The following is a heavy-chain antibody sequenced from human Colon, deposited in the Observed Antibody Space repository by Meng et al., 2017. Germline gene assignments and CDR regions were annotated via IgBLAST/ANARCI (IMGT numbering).Heavy chain of an antibody. Sequence: GGSLRLSCAASGFTFSNYWMHWVRQAPGKGLVWVSRINNDGRITTYADSVKGRFTIARDNAKNTLYLQMNSLRAEDTAVYYCVAGMGSFWGQGTLVTVSS. D-gene: IGHD6-19*01. CDR2: INNDGRIT. CDR3: VAGMGSF. V-gene: IGHV3-74*01. CDR1: GFTFSNYW. J-gene: IGHJ4*02.